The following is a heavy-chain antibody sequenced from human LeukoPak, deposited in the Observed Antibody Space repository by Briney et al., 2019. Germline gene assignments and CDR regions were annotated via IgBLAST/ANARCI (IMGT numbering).Heavy chain of an antibody. Sequence: SVKVSCKASGGTFSSYAISWVRQAPGQGLEWMGRIIPIFGIANYAQKFQGRVTITADKSTSTAYMELSSLRSEDTAVYYCASPSAMNAFDIWGQGTMVTVSS. CDR3: ASPSAMNAFDI. J-gene: IGHJ3*02. CDR1: GGTFSSYA. CDR2: IIPIFGIA. V-gene: IGHV1-69*04.